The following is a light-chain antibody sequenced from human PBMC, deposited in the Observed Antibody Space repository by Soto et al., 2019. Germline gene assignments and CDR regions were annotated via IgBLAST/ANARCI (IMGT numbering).Light chain of an antibody. CDR3: SSYTRSTIYV. J-gene: IGLJ1*01. CDR1: SSDVGGYNH. Sequence: QSVLTQPASVSGSPGQSITISCTGTSSDVGGYNHVSWYQHYPGKAPKLIIYDVTNRPSGVSNRFSGSKSGNTASLTIFGLQAEDEADYFCSSYTRSTIYVFGTGTKVTAL. V-gene: IGLV2-14*03. CDR2: DVT.